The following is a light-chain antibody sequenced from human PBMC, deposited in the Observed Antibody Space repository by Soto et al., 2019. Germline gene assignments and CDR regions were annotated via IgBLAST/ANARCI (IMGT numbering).Light chain of an antibody. CDR1: RSDVGAYNA. J-gene: IGLJ2*01. CDR3: SSYTTSGLL. Sequence: QSVLTQPASVSGSPGQSITISCSGTRSDVGAYNAVSWYQQHPGKVPKLLIYAVSVRPSGVSNRFSGSKSGITASLTISGLQAEDEAEYYCSSYTTSGLLFGGGTKLTV. CDR2: AVS. V-gene: IGLV2-14*01.